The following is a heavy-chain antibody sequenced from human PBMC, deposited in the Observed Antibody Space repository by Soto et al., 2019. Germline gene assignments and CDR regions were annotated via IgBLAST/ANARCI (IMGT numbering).Heavy chain of an antibody. Sequence: QVQLQESGPGLVKPSETLSLTCTVSGGSVSSDYWSWIRQPPGKGLEWIGYSYYSGSINYNPSLKSRVTLSGDTSKNQFSLKLTSVTAADTAVYYCARERSSGFCDYWGQGILVTVSS. CDR3: ARERSSGFCDY. J-gene: IGHJ4*02. D-gene: IGHD6-19*01. CDR2: SYYSGSI. CDR1: GGSVSSDY. V-gene: IGHV4-59*02.